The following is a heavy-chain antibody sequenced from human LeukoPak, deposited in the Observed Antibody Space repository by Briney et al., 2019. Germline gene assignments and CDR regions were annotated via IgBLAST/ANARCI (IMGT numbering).Heavy chain of an antibody. CDR2: INPNSGGT. J-gene: IGHJ4*02. CDR1: GYTFTGYY. V-gene: IGHV1-2*02. Sequence: ASVKVSCKASGYTFTGYYMHWVRQAPGQRLEWMGWINPNSGGTNYAQKFQGRVTMTRDTSISTAYMELSRLRSDDTAVYYCARGRPLLGNQPNYYFDYWGQGTLVTVSS. CDR3: ARGRPLLGNQPNYYFDY. D-gene: IGHD1-14*01.